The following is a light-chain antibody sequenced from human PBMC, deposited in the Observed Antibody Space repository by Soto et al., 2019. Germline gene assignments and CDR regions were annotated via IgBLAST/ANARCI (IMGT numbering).Light chain of an antibody. Sequence: QSALTQPASVSGSPGQSITISCTGTSRDVGSYNLISWYQQYPDKAPKLMIYEVSKRPSGVSNRFSGSKSGNTASLTISGLQAEDEADYYCCSYAGSSTFYVFGSGTKLTVL. V-gene: IGLV2-23*02. CDR3: CSYAGSSTFYV. J-gene: IGLJ1*01. CDR2: EVS. CDR1: SRDVGSYNL.